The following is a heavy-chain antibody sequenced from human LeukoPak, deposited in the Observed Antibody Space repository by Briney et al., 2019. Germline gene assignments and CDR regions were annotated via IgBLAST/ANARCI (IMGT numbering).Heavy chain of an antibody. D-gene: IGHD3-10*01. V-gene: IGHV3-30-3*01. CDR2: ISYDGSNK. Sequence: GGSLRLSCAASGFTFSSYAMDWVRQAPGKGLEWVAVISYDGSNKYYADSVKGRFTISRDNSKNTLYLQMNSLRAEDTAVYYCARDLFRVYYGSGNDYWGQGTLVTVSS. J-gene: IGHJ4*02. CDR3: ARDLFRVYYGSGNDY. CDR1: GFTFSSYA.